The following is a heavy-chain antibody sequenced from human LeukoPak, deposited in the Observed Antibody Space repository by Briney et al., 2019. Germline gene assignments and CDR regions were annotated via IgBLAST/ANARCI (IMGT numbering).Heavy chain of an antibody. CDR3: ARGAAVLRFLEWLSSYYYYYYGMDV. Sequence: GASVKVSCKASGYSFTSYAMNWVRQAPGQGLEWMGWISTNTGNPTYAQGFTGRFVFSLDTSVSTAYLQISRLKAEDTAVYYCARGAAVLRFLEWLSSYYYYYYGMDVWGQGTTVTVSS. CDR1: GYSFTSYA. J-gene: IGHJ6*02. V-gene: IGHV7-4-1*02. CDR2: ISTNTGNP. D-gene: IGHD3-3*01.